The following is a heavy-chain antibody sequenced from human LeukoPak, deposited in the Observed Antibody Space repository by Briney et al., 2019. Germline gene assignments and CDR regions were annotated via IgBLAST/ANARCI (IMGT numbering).Heavy chain of an antibody. V-gene: IGHV1-24*01. Sequence: GASVKVSCKVSGYTLTELSMHWVRQAPGKGLEWMGGFDPEDGETIYAQKFQGRVTITADESTSTAYMELSSLRSEDTAVYYCARSVVVPAAIRNYYFDYWGQGTLVTVSS. J-gene: IGHJ4*02. CDR1: GYTLTELS. D-gene: IGHD2-2*02. CDR2: FDPEDGET. CDR3: ARSVVVPAAIRNYYFDY.